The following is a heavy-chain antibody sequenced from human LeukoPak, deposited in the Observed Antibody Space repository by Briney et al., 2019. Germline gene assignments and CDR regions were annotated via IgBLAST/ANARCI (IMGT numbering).Heavy chain of an antibody. CDR3: AKGRTAMATNWFDP. Sequence: GGSLRLSCAASGFTFDDYAMHWVRQAPGKGLEWVSGISWNSGSIGYTDSVKGRFTISRDNAKNSLYLQMNSLRAEDTALYYCAKGRTAMATNWFDPWGQGTLVTVSS. D-gene: IGHD5-18*01. CDR2: ISWNSGSI. V-gene: IGHV3-9*01. J-gene: IGHJ5*02. CDR1: GFTFDDYA.